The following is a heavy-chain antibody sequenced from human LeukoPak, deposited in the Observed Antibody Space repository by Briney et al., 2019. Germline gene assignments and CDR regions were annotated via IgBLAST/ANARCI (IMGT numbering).Heavy chain of an antibody. CDR2: INPNSGGT. CDR1: GYTFTGYY. V-gene: IGHV1-2*02. D-gene: IGHD2-15*01. J-gene: IGHJ6*02. CDR3: AREYLGYCSGGSCFVLYYGMDV. Sequence: ASVKVSCKASGYTFTGYYMHWVRQAPGQGLEWMGWINPNSGGTNYAQKFQGRVTMTRDTSISTACMELSRLRSDDTAVYYCAREYLGYCSGGSCFVLYYGMDVWGQGTTVTVSS.